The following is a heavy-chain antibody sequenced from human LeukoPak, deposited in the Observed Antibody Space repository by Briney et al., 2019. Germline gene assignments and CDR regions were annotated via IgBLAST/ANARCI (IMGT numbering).Heavy chain of an antibody. CDR2: ISGSGGRT. Sequence: GGSLRLSCAASGFTFSSYAMSWVRQAPGEGLELVSAISGSGGRTYYTDSVKGRFTISRDNSKNTLYLQMNSVRAEDTAVYYCARDFSSSPGFDYWGQGTLVTVSS. J-gene: IGHJ4*02. CDR3: ARDFSSSPGFDY. V-gene: IGHV3-23*01. D-gene: IGHD6-6*01. CDR1: GFTFSSYA.